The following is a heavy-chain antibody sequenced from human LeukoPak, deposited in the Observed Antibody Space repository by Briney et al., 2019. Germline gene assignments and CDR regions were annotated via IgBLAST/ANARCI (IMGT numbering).Heavy chain of an antibody. V-gene: IGHV3-23*01. CDR2: ISCSGGST. D-gene: IGHD2-21*02. CDR1: GFTFSSYA. CDR3: AREGQTRTYCGGDCTDY. Sequence: PGGPLRLSCAASGFTFSSYAMSWVRQAPGKGLEWVSAISCSGGSTYYADSVKGRFTISRDNSKNTLYLQMNSLRAEDTAVYYCAREGQTRTYCGGDCTDYWGQGTLVTVSS. J-gene: IGHJ4*02.